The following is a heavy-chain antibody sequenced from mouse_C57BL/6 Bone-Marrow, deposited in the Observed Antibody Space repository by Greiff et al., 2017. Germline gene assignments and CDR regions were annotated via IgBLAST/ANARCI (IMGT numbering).Heavy chain of an antibody. V-gene: IGHV1-42*01. Sequence: VQLKQSGPELVKPGASVKISCKASGYSFTGYYMNWVKQSPEKSLEWIGEINPSTGGTTYNQKFKAKATLTVDKSSSTAYMQLKSLTSEDSAVYYCARSSNSYVWGTGTTVTVSS. CDR1: GYSFTGYY. D-gene: IGHD2-5*01. CDR3: ARSSNSYV. J-gene: IGHJ1*03. CDR2: INPSTGGT.